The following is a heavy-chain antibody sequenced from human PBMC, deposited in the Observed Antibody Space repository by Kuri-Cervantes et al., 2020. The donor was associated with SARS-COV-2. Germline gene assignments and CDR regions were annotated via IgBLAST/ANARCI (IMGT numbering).Heavy chain of an antibody. J-gene: IGHJ6*02. CDR1: GYTFSGGYY. V-gene: IGHV1-2*04. Sequence: ASVKVSCKASGYTFSGGYYMYWVRQAPGQGLEWVGWINPNSGGKNYAQKFQGWVTMTRDTSISTADMALSRLRSDDTAVYYCARGMVRGVIQYYYYAMDVWGQGTTVTVSS. CDR2: INPNSGGK. D-gene: IGHD3-10*01. CDR3: ARGMVRGVIQYYYYAMDV.